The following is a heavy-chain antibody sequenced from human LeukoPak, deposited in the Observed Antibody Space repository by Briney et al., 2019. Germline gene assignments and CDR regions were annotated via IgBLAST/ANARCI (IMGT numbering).Heavy chain of an antibody. Sequence: GSLRLSCAASGFTLSSYSMNWVRQAPGKGLEWVSYISSSRRAIYYADSVEVRFNISRDNEKNSLYLQMNSLRDEDRAVYYCARRWSASNDYWGQGTLVTVSS. CDR1: GFTLSSYS. J-gene: IGHJ4*02. D-gene: IGHD1-26*01. CDR2: ISSSRRAI. CDR3: ARRWSASNDY. V-gene: IGHV3-48*02.